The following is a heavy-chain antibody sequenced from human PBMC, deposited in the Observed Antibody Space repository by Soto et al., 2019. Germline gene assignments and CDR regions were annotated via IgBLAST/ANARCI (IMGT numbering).Heavy chain of an antibody. CDR3: AREEYYYGSGAFFDY. CDR2: IIPILGIA. Sequence: QVQQVQSGAEVKKPGSSVKVSCKASGGTFSSYTISWVRQAPGQGLEWMGRIIPILGIANYAQKFQGRVTITADKSTSTAYMELSSLRSEDTAVYYCAREEYYYGSGAFFDYWGQGTLVTVSP. V-gene: IGHV1-69*08. D-gene: IGHD3-10*01. CDR1: GGTFSSYT. J-gene: IGHJ4*02.